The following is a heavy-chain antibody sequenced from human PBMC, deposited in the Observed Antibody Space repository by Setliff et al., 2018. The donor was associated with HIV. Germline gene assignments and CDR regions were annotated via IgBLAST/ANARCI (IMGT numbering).Heavy chain of an antibody. J-gene: IGHJ4*02. CDR3: AKISEGLWFGEKNY. CDR2: VNSDGSRA. V-gene: IGHV3-74*01. Sequence: GGSLRLSCAASGFTFSSYWMHWVRQVPGKGLVWASSVNSDGSRAIYADSVKGRFTISRDNSKNTLYLQMNGLRAEDTAVYYCAKISEGLWFGEKNYWGQGTLVTVSS. CDR1: GFTFSSYW. D-gene: IGHD3-10*01.